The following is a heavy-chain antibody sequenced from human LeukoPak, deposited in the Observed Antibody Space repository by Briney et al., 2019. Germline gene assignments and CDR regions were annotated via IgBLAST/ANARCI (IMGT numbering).Heavy chain of an antibody. J-gene: IGHJ4*02. Sequence: PGGSLRLSCAASGFTFSSCAMRWVPQAPGKGLVGVSAISGSGGSTFYAGSVKGRFTISRDNSKNTVYMQMNSPKAEDTAVYYCAREGDSSGYSYSRYWGQGTLVTVSS. CDR3: AREGDSSGYSYSRY. D-gene: IGHD3-22*01. CDR2: ISGSGGST. CDR1: GFTFSSCA. V-gene: IGHV3-23*01.